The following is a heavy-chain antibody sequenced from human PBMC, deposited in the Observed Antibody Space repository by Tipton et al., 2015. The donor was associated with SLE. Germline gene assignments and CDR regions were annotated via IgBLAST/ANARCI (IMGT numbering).Heavy chain of an antibody. J-gene: IGHJ3*02. Sequence: SLRLSCAASGFTFSSYAMHWVRQAPGKGLEWVAVISYDGSNKYYADSVKGRFTISRDNSKNTPYLQMNSLRAEDTAVYYCARERESNHAFDIWGQGTMVTVSS. CDR2: ISYDGSNK. CDR3: ARERESNHAFDI. CDR1: GFTFSSYA. V-gene: IGHV3-30*04.